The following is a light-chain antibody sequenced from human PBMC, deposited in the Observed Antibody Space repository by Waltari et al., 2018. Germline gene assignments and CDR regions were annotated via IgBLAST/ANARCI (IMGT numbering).Light chain of an antibody. J-gene: IGLJ3*02. V-gene: IGLV3-10*01. CDR1: ALPNKY. CDR3: YSTDYTGNYWV. Sequence: SYELTQPPSVSVSPGHTARITCSGEALPNKYAHWYRQKSGQAPVLVIYEDTKRPSGIPERFSASNSGAVATLTITGAQVEDEADYYCYSTDYTGNYWVFGGGTKLTVL. CDR2: EDT.